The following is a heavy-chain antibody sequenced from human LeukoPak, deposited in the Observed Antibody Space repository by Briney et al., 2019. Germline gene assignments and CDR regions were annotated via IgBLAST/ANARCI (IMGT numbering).Heavy chain of an antibody. D-gene: IGHD2-15*01. CDR2: ISSSSSYI. CDR3: ARVVVAATGFQH. J-gene: IGHJ1*01. CDR1: GFTFSSYS. V-gene: IGHV3-21*01. Sequence: GGSLRLSCAASGFTFSSYSMNWVRQAPGKGLEWVSSISSSSSYIYYADSVKGRFTISRDNAKNSLYLQMNSLRADDTAVYYCARVVVAATGFQHRGQGTLVTVSS.